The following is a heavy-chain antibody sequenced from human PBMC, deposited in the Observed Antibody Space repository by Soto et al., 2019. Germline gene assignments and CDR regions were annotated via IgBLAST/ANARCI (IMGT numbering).Heavy chain of an antibody. CDR2: IYYTGST. Sequence: ETLSLTCTVSGGSMSSNYWTWIRQSPGKGLEWIGYIYYTGSTKYNPSLKSRVTISLDTSKNQFSLRLTSVTSADTAVYYCARGGSYGDFFDYWGQGAQVTVSS. V-gene: IGHV4-59*01. CDR3: ARGGSYGDFFDY. CDR1: GGSMSSNY. J-gene: IGHJ4*02. D-gene: IGHD4-17*01.